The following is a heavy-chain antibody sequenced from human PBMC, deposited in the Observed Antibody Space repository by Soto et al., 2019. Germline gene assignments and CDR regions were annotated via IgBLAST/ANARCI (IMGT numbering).Heavy chain of an antibody. CDR2: ISYDGSNK. D-gene: IGHD5-18*01. CDR3: AKERGYSYGLFDY. Sequence: QVQLVESGGGVVQPGRSLRLSCAASGFTFSSYGMHWVRQAPGKGLEWVAVISYDGSNKYYADSVKGRFTISRDNSKNTLYLQMNSLRAEDTAVYYCAKERGYSYGLFDYWGQGTLVTVSS. CDR1: GFTFSSYG. V-gene: IGHV3-30*18. J-gene: IGHJ4*02.